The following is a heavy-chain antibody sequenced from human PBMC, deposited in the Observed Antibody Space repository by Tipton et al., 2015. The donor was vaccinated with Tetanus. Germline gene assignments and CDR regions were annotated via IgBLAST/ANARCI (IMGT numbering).Heavy chain of an antibody. V-gene: IGHV4-39*07. CDR3: ARGAIFGVLTYRAFDI. J-gene: IGHJ3*02. CDR2: IYYSGST. D-gene: IGHD3-3*01. Sequence: TLSLTCTVSGGSISSSSYYWGWIRQPPGKGLEWIGSIYYSGSTYYNPSLKSRITISVDTSKNQFSLRLNSVGAADTAVYYCARGAIFGVLTYRAFDIWGRGTMVTVSS. CDR1: GGSISSSSYY.